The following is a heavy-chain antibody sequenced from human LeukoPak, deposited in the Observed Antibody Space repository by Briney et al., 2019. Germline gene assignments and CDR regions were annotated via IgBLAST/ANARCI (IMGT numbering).Heavy chain of an antibody. V-gene: IGHV1-18*01. CDR3: ARDLYSNYVGSNWFDP. CDR2: ISAYNGNT. J-gene: IGHJ5*02. D-gene: IGHD4-11*01. Sequence: ASVKVSCKASGYTFTSYGISWVRQAPGQGLEWMGWISAYNGNTNYAQKLQGRVTMTTDTSTSTAYMELRSLRSDDTAVYYCARDLYSNYVGSNWFDPWGQGTLVTVSS. CDR1: GYTFTSYG.